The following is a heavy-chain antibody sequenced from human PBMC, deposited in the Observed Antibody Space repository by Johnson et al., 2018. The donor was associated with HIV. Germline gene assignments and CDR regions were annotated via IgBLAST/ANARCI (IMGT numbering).Heavy chain of an antibody. D-gene: IGHD1-14*01. J-gene: IGHJ3*02. CDR1: GFTFSTYA. Sequence: VQLVESGGGVVQPGRSLRLSCAASGFTFSTYAMHWVRQPPGKGLEWVAALSYDASNKYYADSVKGRFTISRDNSKNTLYLQMNSLRAEDTAVYYCARVGRGLGTEDAFDIWGQGTMVTVSS. CDR2: LSYDASNK. V-gene: IGHV3-30-3*01. CDR3: ARVGRGLGTEDAFDI.